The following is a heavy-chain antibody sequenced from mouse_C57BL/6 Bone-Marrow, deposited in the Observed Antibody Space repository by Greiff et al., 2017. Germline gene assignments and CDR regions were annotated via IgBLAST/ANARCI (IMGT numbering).Heavy chain of an antibody. Sequence: VKLMESGPGLVAPSQSLSITCTVSGFSLTSYAISWVRQPPGKGLEWLGVIWNGGGTNYNSALKSRLSISKDNSKSQVFLKMNSLQTDDTARYYCARKGDYDWFAYWGQGTLVTVSA. D-gene: IGHD2-4*01. CDR3: ARKGDYDWFAY. J-gene: IGHJ3*01. CDR2: IWNGGGT. CDR1: GFSLTSYA. V-gene: IGHV2-9-1*01.